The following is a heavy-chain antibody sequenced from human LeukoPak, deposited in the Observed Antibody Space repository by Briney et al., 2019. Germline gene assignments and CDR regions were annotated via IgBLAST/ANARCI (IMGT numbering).Heavy chain of an antibody. CDR2: ISASSIYI. J-gene: IGHJ4*02. V-gene: IGHV3-21*01. CDR3: ARGPSTSDSNSYLIDLFDY. CDR1: GFTFSSYS. Sequence: PGGSLRLSCAASGFTFSSYSMNWVRQAPGKGLEWVSSISASSIYIYYADSVKGRFTISRDNAKNSLYLQINSLRAEDTAVYYCARGPSTSDSNSYLIDLFDYWGQGTLVTVSS. D-gene: IGHD3-22*01.